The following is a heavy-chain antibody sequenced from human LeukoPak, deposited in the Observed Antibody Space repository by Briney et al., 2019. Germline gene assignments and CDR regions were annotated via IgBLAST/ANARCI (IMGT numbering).Heavy chain of an antibody. Sequence: PGGSLRLSCAASGFTFSSYAMSWVRQAPGKGLQWVSGISGSGATTYYGDSVKGRFTIPRDNSRNTLYLEMNSLRAEDTAVYYCARDVTVSSNNWFDPWGQGTLVTVSS. CDR3: ARDVTVSSNNWFDP. CDR2: ISGSGATT. J-gene: IGHJ5*02. V-gene: IGHV3-23*01. CDR1: GFTFSSYA. D-gene: IGHD2-8*01.